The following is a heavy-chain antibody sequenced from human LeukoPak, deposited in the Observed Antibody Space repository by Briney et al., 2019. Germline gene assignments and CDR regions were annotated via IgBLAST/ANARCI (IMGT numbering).Heavy chain of an antibody. V-gene: IGHV3-33*01. CDR1: GFTFSSYA. Sequence: GRSLRLSCAVSGFTFSSYAMHWVRQAPGKGLEWVAVIWHDGSNKYYADTVKGRLTISRDNSSDTLYLQLNSLRAEDTAVYYCARDSGRSYFDSSGSIDVFDVWGQGTRVTVSS. D-gene: IGHD3-22*01. CDR3: ARDSGRSYFDSSGSIDVFDV. J-gene: IGHJ3*01. CDR2: IWHDGSNK.